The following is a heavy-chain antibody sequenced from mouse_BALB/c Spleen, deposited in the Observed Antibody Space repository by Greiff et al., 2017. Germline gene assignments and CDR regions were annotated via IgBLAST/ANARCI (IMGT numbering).Heavy chain of an antibody. D-gene: IGHD4-1*02. J-gene: IGHJ4*01. Sequence: DVQLVESGPGLVKPSQSLSLTCTVTGYSITSDYAWNWIRQFPGNKLEWMGYISYSGSTSYNPSLKSRISITRDTSKNQFFLQLNSVTTEDTATCYCARLQLGRGYYAMDYWGQGTSVTVSS. V-gene: IGHV3-2*02. CDR3: ARLQLGRGYYAMDY. CDR2: ISYSGST. CDR1: GYSITSDYA.